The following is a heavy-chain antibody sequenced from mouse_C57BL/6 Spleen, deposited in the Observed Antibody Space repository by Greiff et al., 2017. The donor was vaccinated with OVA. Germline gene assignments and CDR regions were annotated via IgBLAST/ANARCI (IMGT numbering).Heavy chain of an antibody. CDR3: ARDGSSHWYFDV. D-gene: IGHD1-1*01. J-gene: IGHJ1*03. V-gene: IGHV14-2*01. Sequence: EVQLQQSGAELVKPGASVKLSCTASGFNIKDYYMHWVKQRTEQGLEWIGRIDPEDGETKYAPQFQGKATITADTSSNTAYLQLSSLTSEDTAVYYCARDGSSHWYFDVWGTGTTVTVSS. CDR2: IDPEDGET. CDR1: GFNIKDYY.